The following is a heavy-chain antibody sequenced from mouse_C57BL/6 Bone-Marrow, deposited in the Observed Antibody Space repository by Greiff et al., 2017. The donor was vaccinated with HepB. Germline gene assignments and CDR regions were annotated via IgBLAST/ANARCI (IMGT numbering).Heavy chain of an antibody. Sequence: VQLQQSGAELVRPGASVKLSCTASGFNIKDDYMHWVKQRPEQGLEWIGWIDPENGDIEYASKFQGKATITADTSSNTAYLQLSSLTSEDTAVYYCTTNPSFDYWGQGTTLTVSS. CDR2: IDPENGDI. CDR3: TTNPSFDY. J-gene: IGHJ2*01. V-gene: IGHV14-4*01. CDR1: GFNIKDDY.